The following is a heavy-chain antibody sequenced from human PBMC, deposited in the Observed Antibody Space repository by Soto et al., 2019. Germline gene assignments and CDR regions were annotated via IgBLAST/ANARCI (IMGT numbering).Heavy chain of an antibody. V-gene: IGHV3-30-3*01. CDR2: ISYDGSNK. Sequence: GGSLRLSCAASGFTFSSYAMHWVRQAPGKGLEWVAVISYDGSNKYYADSVKGRFTISRDNSKNTLYLQMNSLRAEDTAVYYCARDESNYFDYWGQGTLVTVSS. CDR3: ARDESNYFDY. CDR1: GFTFSSYA. J-gene: IGHJ4*02.